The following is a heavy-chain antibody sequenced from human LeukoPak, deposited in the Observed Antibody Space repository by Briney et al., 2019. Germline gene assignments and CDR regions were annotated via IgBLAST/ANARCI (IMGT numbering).Heavy chain of an antibody. J-gene: IGHJ4*02. CDR3: TTLYCGGDCYSGSLARDY. CDR2: IKSKTDGWTT. CDR1: GFTFSNAW. D-gene: IGHD2-21*02. V-gene: IGHV3-15*01. Sequence: GGSLRLSCAASGFTFSNAWMSWVRQAPGKGLEWVGRIKSKTDGWTTDYAAPVKGRFTISRDDSKNTLYLQMNSLKTEDTAVYYCTTLYCGGDCYSGSLARDYWGQGTLVTVSS.